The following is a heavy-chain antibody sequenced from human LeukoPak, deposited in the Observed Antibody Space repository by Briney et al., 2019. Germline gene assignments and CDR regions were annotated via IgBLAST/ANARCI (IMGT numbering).Heavy chain of an antibody. Sequence: PGGSLRLSCAASGFTFSTYEMIWVRQAPGKGLEWVSYISSSSSNKYYADSVEGRFTISRDNAKNSLYLQMNSLRAEDTVVYYCATDCSSSSCLQADYWGQGTLVTVSS. CDR1: GFTFSTYE. V-gene: IGHV3-48*03. D-gene: IGHD2-2*01. CDR3: ATDCSSSSCLQADY. CDR2: ISSSSSNK. J-gene: IGHJ4*02.